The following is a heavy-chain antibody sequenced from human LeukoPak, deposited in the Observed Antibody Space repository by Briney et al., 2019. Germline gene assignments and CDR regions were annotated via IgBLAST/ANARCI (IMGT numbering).Heavy chain of an antibody. Sequence: GRSLRLSCAASGFTFSSYGMHWVRQAPGKGLEWVAVISYDGSNKYFADSVKGRFTISRDNSKNTLDLHMNSLRAEDTALYYCAKALRQWLVNYYGMDVWGQGTTVTVSS. CDR2: ISYDGSNK. D-gene: IGHD6-19*01. J-gene: IGHJ6*02. V-gene: IGHV3-30*18. CDR1: GFTFSSYG. CDR3: AKALRQWLVNYYGMDV.